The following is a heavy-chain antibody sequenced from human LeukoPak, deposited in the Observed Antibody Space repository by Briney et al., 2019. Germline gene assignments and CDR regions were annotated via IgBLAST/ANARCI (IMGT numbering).Heavy chain of an antibody. CDR1: GGSVSSGSYY. CDR3: ARDRPHSSSSYYFDY. V-gene: IGHV4-61*01. J-gene: IGHJ4*02. D-gene: IGHD6-13*01. Sequence: SETLSLTCTVSGGSVSSGSYYWSWIRQPPGKGLEWIGYIYYSGSTNYNPSLKSRVTISVDTSKNQFSLKLSSVTAADTAVYYCARDRPHSSSSYYFDYWGQGTLVTVSS. CDR2: IYYSGST.